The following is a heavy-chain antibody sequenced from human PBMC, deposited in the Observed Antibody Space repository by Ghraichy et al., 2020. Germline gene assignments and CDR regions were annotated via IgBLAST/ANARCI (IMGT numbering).Heavy chain of an antibody. J-gene: IGHJ2*01. D-gene: IGHD3-22*01. Sequence: SETLSLTCSVSGGSISSSDYYWGWIRQPPGQGLEWIGNIYFGGSTYYNPSFQRRGTMSVDTSKNQFSLMLTAVTAADSAVYYCARTSSRGHYWEWYLDLWGRGTLVAVSS. CDR2: IYFGGST. CDR1: GGSISSSDYY. V-gene: IGHV4-39*01. CDR3: ARTSSRGHYWEWYLDL.